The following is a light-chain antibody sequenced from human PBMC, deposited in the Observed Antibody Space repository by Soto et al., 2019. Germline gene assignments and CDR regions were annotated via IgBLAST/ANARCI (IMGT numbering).Light chain of an antibody. J-gene: IGKJ5*01. V-gene: IGKV1-33*01. CDR2: DAS. Sequence: SQETKTPSSRCGSIGERVTITCQASQGIDNLLNWYQQKPGKAPKLLIYDASDLETGVPSRFSGSGSGTGFTFTISSLQPEDCTPYYCQLYACLPLPFCHGTRLEI. CDR3: QLYACLPLP. CDR1: QGIDNL.